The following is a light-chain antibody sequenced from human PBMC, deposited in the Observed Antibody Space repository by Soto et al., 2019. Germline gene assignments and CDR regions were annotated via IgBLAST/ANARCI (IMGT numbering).Light chain of an antibody. CDR3: QQYGNPPALT. J-gene: IGKJ4*02. Sequence: EIVLTQSPGTLSLSPGERATLSCRASQNVVCNFLAWYQQKHGQAPGLLIYDASSRTGGTPDRFSGSGSGTDFTLIISRLEPEDCAVYYCQQYGNPPALTVGGGTKVEIK. CDR2: DAS. CDR1: QNVVCNF. V-gene: IGKV3-20*01.